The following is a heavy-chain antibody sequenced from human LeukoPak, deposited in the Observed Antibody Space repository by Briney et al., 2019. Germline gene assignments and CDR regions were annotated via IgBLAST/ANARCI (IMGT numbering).Heavy chain of an antibody. CDR3: ARDSSAYTRHFDY. D-gene: IGHD3-22*01. CDR1: GYIFVNFG. V-gene: IGHV1-18*01. Sequence: ASVKVSCKASGYIFVNFGISWVRQAPQQGLEWVGWISAYNGNTNYAQKFRGRVTMTTDTSTNTAYMELRNLGSDDTAMYFCARDSSAYTRHFDYWGQGSLVTVSS. J-gene: IGHJ4*02. CDR2: ISAYNGNT.